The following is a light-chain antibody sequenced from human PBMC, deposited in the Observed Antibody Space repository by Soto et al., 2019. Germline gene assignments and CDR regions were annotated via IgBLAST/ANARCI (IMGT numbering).Light chain of an antibody. Sequence: EVVLTQSPSTLSLSTGRRATLSCRASQSVDNFLACYQQQLGQTPRLLISVASSRAIGIPDRFSGSGSGTEFTLTISSLQSEDFAVYYRQHYYSWPYTFGQGTKVDIK. CDR1: QSVDNF. CDR3: QHYYSWPYT. J-gene: IGKJ2*01. CDR2: VAS. V-gene: IGKV3D-15*01.